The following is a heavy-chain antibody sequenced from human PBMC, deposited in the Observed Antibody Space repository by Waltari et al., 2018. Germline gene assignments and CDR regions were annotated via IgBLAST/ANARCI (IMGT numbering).Heavy chain of an antibody. CDR2: ISGSGGST. D-gene: IGHD3-10*01. Sequence: EVQLLESGGGLVQPGGSLRLSCAASGFTFSSYAMSWVRQAPGKGLAWVSAISGSGGSTYYADSVKGRFTISRDNSKNTLYLQMNSLRAEDTAVYYCAKDLSRMTMVRGVIIGDAFDIWGQGTMVTVSS. V-gene: IGHV3-23*01. CDR1: GFTFSSYA. J-gene: IGHJ3*02. CDR3: AKDLSRMTMVRGVIIGDAFDI.